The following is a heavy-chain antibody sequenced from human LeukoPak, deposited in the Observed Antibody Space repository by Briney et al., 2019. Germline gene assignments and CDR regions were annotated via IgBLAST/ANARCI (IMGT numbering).Heavy chain of an antibody. CDR3: ARATVPYYYYYGMDV. D-gene: IGHD4-17*01. J-gene: IGHJ6*02. CDR2: IYYSGST. CDR1: GGSISSYY. Sequence: PSETLSLTCTASGGSISSYYWSWIRQPPGKGLEWIGYIYYSGSTNYNPSLKSRVTISVDTSRNQFSLKLSSVTAADTAVYYCARATVPYYYYYGMDVWGQGTTVTVSS. V-gene: IGHV4-59*08.